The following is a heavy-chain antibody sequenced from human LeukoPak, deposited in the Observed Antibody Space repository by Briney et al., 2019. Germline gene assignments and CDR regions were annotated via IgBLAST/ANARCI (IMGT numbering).Heavy chain of an antibody. V-gene: IGHV1-2*02. J-gene: IGHJ4*02. CDR3: ARDGEGVPVAGKGGCDF. Sequence: ASVKVSCKASGYTFSVFYVHWVRQAHGQGLEWMGWINPKSGDTSVAQKFQGRVTMTRDTSISTAYPELSSLTSDDTAIYFCARDGEGVPVAGKGGCDFWGQGTQVTVSS. CDR1: GYTFSVFY. D-gene: IGHD6-19*01. CDR2: INPKSGDT.